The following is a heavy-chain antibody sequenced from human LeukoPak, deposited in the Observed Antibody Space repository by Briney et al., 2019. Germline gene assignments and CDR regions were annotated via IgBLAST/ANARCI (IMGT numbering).Heavy chain of an antibody. CDR3: ARHSVASPHYFDY. Sequence: SETQSLTCTVSGGSISPYYWSWIRQPPGKELEWIAFISHSGSAHYNPSLTSRVTISVDTSKNQFSLKLTSVTAADTAVYYCARHSVASPHYFDYWGQGTPVTVSS. CDR2: ISHSGSA. V-gene: IGHV4-59*08. J-gene: IGHJ4*02. CDR1: GGSISPYY. D-gene: IGHD5/OR15-5a*01.